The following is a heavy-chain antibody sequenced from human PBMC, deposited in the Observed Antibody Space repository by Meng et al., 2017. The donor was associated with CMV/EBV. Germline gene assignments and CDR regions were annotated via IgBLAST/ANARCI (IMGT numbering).Heavy chain of an antibody. D-gene: IGHD3-10*01. CDR1: GGSISSYYW. J-gene: IGHJ4*02. V-gene: IGHV2-5*01. CDR2: IYWNDDK. Sequence: TLSLTCTVSGGSISSYYWSWIRQPPGKGLEWLALIYWNDDKRYSPSLKSRLTITKDTSKNQVVLTMTNMDPVDTATYYCARHGGGYFDYWGQGTLVTVSS. CDR3: ARHGGGYFDY.